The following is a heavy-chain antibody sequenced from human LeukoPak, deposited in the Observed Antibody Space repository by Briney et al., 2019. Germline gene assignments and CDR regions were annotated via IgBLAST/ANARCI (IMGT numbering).Heavy chain of an antibody. V-gene: IGHV3-30-3*01. CDR2: ISYDGSNK. D-gene: IGHD3-16*02. J-gene: IGHJ4*02. CDR3: AKENSLYFDY. Sequence: RRSLRLSCAASGFTFSSYAMHWVRQAPGKGLEWVAVISYDGSNKYYADSVKGRFTISRDNSKNTLYLQMNSLRAEDTAVYYCAKENSLYFDYWGQGTLVTVSS. CDR1: GFTFSSYA.